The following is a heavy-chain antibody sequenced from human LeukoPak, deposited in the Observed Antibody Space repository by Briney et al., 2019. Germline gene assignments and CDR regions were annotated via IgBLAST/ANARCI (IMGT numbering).Heavy chain of an antibody. CDR2: MSPNSGNT. Sequence: ASVKVSCKASGYTFTSYDINWVRQATGQGLEWMGWMSPNSGNTGYAQKFQGRVTMTRNTSISTAYMELSSLRSEDTAVYYCARQGSSSPTGDYWGQGTLVTVSS. CDR1: GYTFTSYD. CDR3: ARQGSSSPTGDY. V-gene: IGHV1-8*01. J-gene: IGHJ4*02. D-gene: IGHD6-6*01.